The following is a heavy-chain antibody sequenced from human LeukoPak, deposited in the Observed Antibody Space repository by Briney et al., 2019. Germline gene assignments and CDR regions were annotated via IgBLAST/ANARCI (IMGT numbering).Heavy chain of an antibody. D-gene: IGHD3-3*01. J-gene: IGHJ6*03. CDR3: AKTSLSDGSGHYYYMDV. CDR1: GLTFSNYG. Sequence: PGGSLRLSCAASGLTFSNYGMHWVRQAPGKGLEWVAFIRFDGTSKFYADSVKARFTISRDNSQNTVSLQVNNLRIEDTALYYCAKTSLSDGSGHYYYMDVWGKGTTVTVSS. V-gene: IGHV3-30*02. CDR2: IRFDGTSK.